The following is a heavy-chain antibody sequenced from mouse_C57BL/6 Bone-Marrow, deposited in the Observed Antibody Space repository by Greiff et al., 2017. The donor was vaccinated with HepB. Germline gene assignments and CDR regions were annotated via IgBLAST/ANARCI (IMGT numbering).Heavy chain of an antibody. CDR2: IDPNSGGT. V-gene: IGHV1-72*01. CDR3: ARRDYDYDYAMDY. J-gene: IGHJ4*01. D-gene: IGHD2-4*01. CDR1: GYTFTSYW. Sequence: QQSCKASGYTFTSYWMHWVKQRPGRGLEWIGRIDPNSGGTKYNEKFKSKATLTVDKPSSTAYMQLSSLTSEDSAVYYCARRDYDYDYAMDYWGQGTSVTVSS.